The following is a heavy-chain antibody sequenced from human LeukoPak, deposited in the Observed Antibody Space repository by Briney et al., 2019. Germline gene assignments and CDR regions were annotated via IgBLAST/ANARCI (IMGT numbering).Heavy chain of an antibody. CDR1: GFTFSNAW. J-gene: IGHJ4*02. CDR2: IKSETDGGTT. V-gene: IGHV3-15*01. CDR3: TTGVIAVAGTWFDY. D-gene: IGHD6-19*01. Sequence: PGGSLRLSCAASGFTFSNAWMSWVRQAPGKGLEWVGRIKSETDGGTTDYAAPVKGRFTISRDDSKNTLYLQMNSLKTEDTAVYYCTTGVIAVAGTWFDYWGQGTLVTVSS.